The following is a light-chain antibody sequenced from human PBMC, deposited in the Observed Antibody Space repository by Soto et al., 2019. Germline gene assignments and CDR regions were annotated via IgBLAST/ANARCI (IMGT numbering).Light chain of an antibody. Sequence: QSVLTQPASVSGSPGQSITISCTGTSGDIGGYNYVSWYQQHPGKAPKLLISEVTNRPSGVSNRFSGSKSGNTASLTISGLQAEDEADYYCSSYSTSYFYFFGSGTKLTVL. J-gene: IGLJ1*01. V-gene: IGLV2-14*01. CDR3: SSYSTSYFYF. CDR1: SGDIGGYNY. CDR2: EVT.